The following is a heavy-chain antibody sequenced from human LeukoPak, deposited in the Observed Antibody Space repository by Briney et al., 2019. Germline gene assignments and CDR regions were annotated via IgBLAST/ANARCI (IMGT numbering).Heavy chain of an antibody. CDR2: IWYDGSNK. Sequence: VXXXPGXXXXXXXXIWYDGSNKYYADSVKGRFTVSRDNSKNTLYLQMNSLRAEDTAVYYCARDGYDRSRYYYGMDVWGQGTTVTVSS. J-gene: IGHJ6*02. CDR3: ARDGYDRSRYYYGMDV. V-gene: IGHV3-33*01. D-gene: IGHD3-22*01.